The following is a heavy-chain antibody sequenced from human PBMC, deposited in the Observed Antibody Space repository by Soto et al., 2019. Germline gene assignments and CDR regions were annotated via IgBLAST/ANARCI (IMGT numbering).Heavy chain of an antibody. Sequence: SETLSLTCTVSGDPIRSVGFFWSWIRRLPGKGLEWIGDIHYSGNTYYNPSLKSRVIISVDTSKNQFSLSLSSVTDADTAVYYCARGGGYDSFDFWGQGIQVTVSS. CDR1: GDPIRSVGFF. CDR3: ARGGGYDSFDF. V-gene: IGHV4-31*03. CDR2: IHYSGNT. J-gene: IGHJ4*02. D-gene: IGHD2-15*01.